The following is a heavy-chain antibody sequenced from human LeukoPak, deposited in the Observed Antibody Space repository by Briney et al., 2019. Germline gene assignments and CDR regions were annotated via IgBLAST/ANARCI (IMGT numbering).Heavy chain of an antibody. J-gene: IGHJ1*01. CDR3: ARVHLDCSSTSCYRAEYFQH. CDR2: INPNSGGT. Sequence: ASVKVSCKASGYTFTGYYMHWVRQAPGQGLEWMGWINPNSGGTNYAQKFQGRVTMTSDTSISTAYMELSRLRSDDTAVYYCARVHLDCSSTSCYRAEYFQHWGQGTLVTVSS. V-gene: IGHV1-2*02. CDR1: GYTFTGYY. D-gene: IGHD2-2*02.